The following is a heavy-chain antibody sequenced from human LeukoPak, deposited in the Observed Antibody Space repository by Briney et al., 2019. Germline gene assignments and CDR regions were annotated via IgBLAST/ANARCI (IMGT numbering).Heavy chain of an antibody. CDR1: GFTFRSHW. D-gene: IGHD4-23*01. J-gene: IGHJ4*02. CDR3: AREGQESGGKDY. Sequence: PGGSLRLSCVASGFTFRSHWMTWVRQAPGKGLEWVANIKQGGSEKHYVDSVKGRFTISRDDAKNSLYLQMSTLRAEDAAVYYCAREGQESGGKDYWGQGTRVTVSS. V-gene: IGHV3-7*05. CDR2: IKQGGSEK.